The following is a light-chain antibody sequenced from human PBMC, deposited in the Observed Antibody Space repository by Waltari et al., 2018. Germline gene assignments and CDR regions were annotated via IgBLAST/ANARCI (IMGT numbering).Light chain of an antibody. CDR2: EAS. V-gene: IGKV1-9*01. CDR1: QGISTY. CDR3: QQFHDYPWT. J-gene: IGKJ1*01. Sequence: IQLTQSTSSLSASVGDRVTITCRASQGISTYLAWLQQKPGRAPKVLIFEASTLQSGVPSRFSGSGSGIDFTLTISSLQPEDVATYYCQQFHDYPWTFGQGTKVEIK.